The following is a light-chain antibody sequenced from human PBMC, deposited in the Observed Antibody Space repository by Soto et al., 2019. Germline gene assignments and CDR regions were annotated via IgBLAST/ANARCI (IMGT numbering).Light chain of an antibody. Sequence: QSVLTQPPSVSGAPGQRVTISCTGSSSNIGAGYDVHWYQQLPGTAPKLLIYVNGNRPSGVPDRFSASKSGTSASLAITGLQTEDEADYYCQSYDRSLTGVVFGGGTKLTVL. V-gene: IGLV1-40*01. CDR3: QSYDRSLTGVV. CDR1: SSNIGAGYD. J-gene: IGLJ2*01. CDR2: VNG.